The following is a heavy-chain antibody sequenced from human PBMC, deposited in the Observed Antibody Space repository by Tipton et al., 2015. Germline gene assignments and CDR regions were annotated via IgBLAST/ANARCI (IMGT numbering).Heavy chain of an antibody. Sequence: VQLVQSGPEVKKPGESLKISCKGSGYSFTSYWIGWVRQMPGKGLEWMGIIYPGDSDTTYSPSFQGQVTISVNKSISTAYLQWISLKASDTAIYYCARWLQSGQYNWFDPWGQGTVVTVSS. V-gene: IGHV5-51*03. CDR1: GYSFTSYW. CDR3: ARWLQSGQYNWFDP. J-gene: IGHJ5*02. CDR2: IYPGDSDT. D-gene: IGHD5-24*01.